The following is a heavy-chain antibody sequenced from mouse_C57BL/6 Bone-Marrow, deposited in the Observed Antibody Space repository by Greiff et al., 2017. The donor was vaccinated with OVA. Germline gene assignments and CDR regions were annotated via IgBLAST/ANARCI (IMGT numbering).Heavy chain of an antibody. D-gene: IGHD2-5*01. V-gene: IGHV1-81*01. J-gene: IGHJ1*03. CDR1: GYTFTSYG. CDR2: ICPRSGNN. Sequence: QVQLQQSGAELARPGASVTLSCKASGYTFTSYGISWVKQRTGQGLEWMGEICPRSGNNYYNEKFKGKGTLTADKSSSTAYIELRSLPSDDAAVYFCANYYSKRYFDVWGTGTTVTVSS. CDR3: ANYYSKRYFDV.